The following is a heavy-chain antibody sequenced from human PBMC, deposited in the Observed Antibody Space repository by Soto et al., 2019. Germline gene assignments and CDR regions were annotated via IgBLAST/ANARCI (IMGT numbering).Heavy chain of an antibody. D-gene: IGHD6-25*01. CDR3: ARGSSGWDY. J-gene: IGHJ4*02. Sequence: QVQLQESGPGLVKPSETLSLTCTVSGGSISSFYWSWLRQPAGKGLEWIGRIYSGGRNNYIPSLKSGGTMSVDTSKNQLSLRLSSVTAADTAMYYCARGSSGWDYWGQGTLVTISS. CDR2: IYSGGRN. CDR1: GGSISSFY. V-gene: IGHV4-4*07.